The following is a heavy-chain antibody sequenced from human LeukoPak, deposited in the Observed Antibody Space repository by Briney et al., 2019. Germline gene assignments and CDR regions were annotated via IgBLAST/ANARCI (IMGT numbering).Heavy chain of an antibody. J-gene: IGHJ4*02. CDR3: ARLSRGTRPGYFDY. Sequence: SETLSLTCTVSGGSISSYYWSWIRQPPGKGLEWIGYIYYSGSTNYNPSLKSRVTISVDTSKNQFSLKLSSVTAADTAVYYCARLSRGTRPGYFDYWGQGTLVTVSS. V-gene: IGHV4-59*01. CDR1: GGSISSYY. D-gene: IGHD5-12*01. CDR2: IYYSGST.